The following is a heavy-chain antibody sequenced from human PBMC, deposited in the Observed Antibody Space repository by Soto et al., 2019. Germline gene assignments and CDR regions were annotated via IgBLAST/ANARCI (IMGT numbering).Heavy chain of an antibody. CDR1: GFIFSSYG. CDR3: ARVKQGRGGYDSPFDY. CDR2: IRYDGSKT. J-gene: IGHJ4*02. D-gene: IGHD3-3*01. Sequence: QVQLVESGGGVVQPGGSLRLSCAPSGFIFSSYGMHWVRQAPGKGLEWVAVIRYDGSKTYYEDSVKGQFTISRDNSKNTLYLQMNSLRAEDTAVYYCARVKQGRGGYDSPFDYWGQGTLVTVAS. V-gene: IGHV3-33*01.